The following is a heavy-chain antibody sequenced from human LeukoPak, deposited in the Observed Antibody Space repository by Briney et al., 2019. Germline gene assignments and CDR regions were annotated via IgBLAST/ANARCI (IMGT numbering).Heavy chain of an antibody. CDR3: ARDWWGSGWYGFDY. Sequence: SETLSLTCTVSGGSISSSSYYWGWIRQPPGKGLEWIGSIYYSGSTYYNPSLKSRVTISVDTSKNQFSLKLSSVTAADTAVYYCARDWWGSGWYGFDYWGQGTLVTVSS. J-gene: IGHJ4*02. CDR2: IYYSGST. D-gene: IGHD6-19*01. V-gene: IGHV4-39*02. CDR1: GGSISSSSYY.